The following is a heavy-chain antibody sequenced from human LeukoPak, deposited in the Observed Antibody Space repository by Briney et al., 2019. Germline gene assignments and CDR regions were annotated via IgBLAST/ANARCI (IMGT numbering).Heavy chain of an antibody. CDR1: GFTFDDYA. CDR3: ARDPIYYDSSGEDY. V-gene: IGHV3-9*01. Sequence: AGGSLRLSCAASGFTFDDYAMHWVRQAPGKGLEWVSGISWNSGSIGYADSVKGRFTISRDNAKNSLYLQMNSLRAEDTAVYYCARDPIYYDSSGEDYWGQGTLVTVSS. D-gene: IGHD3-22*01. J-gene: IGHJ4*02. CDR2: ISWNSGSI.